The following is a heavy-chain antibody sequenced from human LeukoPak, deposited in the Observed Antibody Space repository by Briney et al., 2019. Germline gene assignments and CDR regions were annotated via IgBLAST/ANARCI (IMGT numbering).Heavy chain of an antibody. J-gene: IGHJ5*02. CDR3: ARGSQTYCSTTSCHSWFDP. D-gene: IGHD2-2*01. Sequence: SETLSLTCTVSGGSISSYYWNWIRQPPGKGLEWIGHIFHSGITNYKPSLKRRVTISLDTSKNQFSLKLSSVTAADTAVYYCARGSQTYCSTTSCHSWFDPWGQGTLVTVSS. CDR2: IFHSGIT. V-gene: IGHV4-59*01. CDR1: GGSISSYY.